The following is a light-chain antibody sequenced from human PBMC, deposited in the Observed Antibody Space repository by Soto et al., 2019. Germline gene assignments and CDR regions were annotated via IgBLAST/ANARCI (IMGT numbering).Light chain of an antibody. CDR3: QQYGSSPWT. Sequence: IVLTQSPGTLSLSPGERATLSCRASLSVSSSFVAWYQHKPGQAPRLLIYGASSRATGIPDRFSGSGSGTDFTLTISRLEPEDFVVYYCQQYGSSPWTFGQGTKVDI. CDR2: GAS. CDR1: LSVSSSF. J-gene: IGKJ1*01. V-gene: IGKV3-20*01.